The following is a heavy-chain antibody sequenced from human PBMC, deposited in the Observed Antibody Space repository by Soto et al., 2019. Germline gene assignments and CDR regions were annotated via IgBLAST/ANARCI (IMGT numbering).Heavy chain of an antibody. Sequence: GESLKISCAASGFTFSSYSMNWVRQAPGKGLEWVSSISSSSSYIYYADSVKGRFTISRDNAKNSLYLQMNSLRAEDTAVYYCARDGYSSGWYSNAFDIWGQGTMVTVSS. D-gene: IGHD6-19*01. CDR2: ISSSSSYI. V-gene: IGHV3-21*01. CDR1: GFTFSSYS. J-gene: IGHJ3*02. CDR3: ARDGYSSGWYSNAFDI.